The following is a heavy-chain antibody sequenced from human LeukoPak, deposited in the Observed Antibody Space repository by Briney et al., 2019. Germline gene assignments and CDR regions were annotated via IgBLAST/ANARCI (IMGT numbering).Heavy chain of an antibody. CDR1: GYTFTSYA. D-gene: IGHD2-15*01. CDR2: INAGNGNT. Sequence: ASVTVSCTASGYTFTSYAMHWVRQAPGQRLEWMGWINAGNGNTKYSQKFQGRVTITRDTSASTAYMELSSLRSEDTAVYYCARDSGEYYFDYWGQETLVTVSS. CDR3: ARDSGEYYFDY. V-gene: IGHV1-3*01. J-gene: IGHJ4*02.